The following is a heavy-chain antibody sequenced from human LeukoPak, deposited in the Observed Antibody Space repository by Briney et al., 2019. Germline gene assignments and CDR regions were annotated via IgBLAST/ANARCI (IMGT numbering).Heavy chain of an antibody. CDR2: IYYSGST. V-gene: IGHV4-59*01. CDR1: GGSISSYY. CDR3: AREVDQLLSSYFDY. Sequence: SETLSLTCTVSGGSISSYYWSWIRHPPGKGLELIGYIYYSGSTNYNPSLKSRVTISVDTSKNQFSLKLSSVTAADTAVYYCAREVDQLLSSYFDYWGQGTLVTVSS. D-gene: IGHD2-2*01. J-gene: IGHJ4*02.